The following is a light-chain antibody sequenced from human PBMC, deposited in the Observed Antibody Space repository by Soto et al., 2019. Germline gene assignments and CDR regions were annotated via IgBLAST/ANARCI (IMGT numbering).Light chain of an antibody. CDR2: RNY. V-gene: IGLV1-47*01. Sequence: QPVLTQPPSASRTPGQRVTISCSGSSFNIGSNYVYWYQQLPGTAPKLLIYRNYQRPSGVPDRFSGSKSATSASLAISGLRSEDEAVYYCATWDDSLSGVVFGGGTKLTVL. J-gene: IGLJ2*01. CDR3: ATWDDSLSGVV. CDR1: SFNIGSNY.